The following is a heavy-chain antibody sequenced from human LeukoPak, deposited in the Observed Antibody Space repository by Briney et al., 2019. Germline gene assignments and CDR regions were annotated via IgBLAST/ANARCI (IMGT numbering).Heavy chain of an antibody. CDR3: ARGSITIAYYYMDV. J-gene: IGHJ6*03. V-gene: IGHV4-59*12. CDR2: IYYSGST. D-gene: IGHD3-3*01. CDR1: GGSISSYY. Sequence: PSETLSLTCTVSGGSISSYYWSWIRQPPGKGLEWIGYIYYSGSTNYNPSLKSRVTMSVDTSKNQFSLKLSSVTAADTAVYYCARGSITIAYYYMDVWGKGTTVTVSS.